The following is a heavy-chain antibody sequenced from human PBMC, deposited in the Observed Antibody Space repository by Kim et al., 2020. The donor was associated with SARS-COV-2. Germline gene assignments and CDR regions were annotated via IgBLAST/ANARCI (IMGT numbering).Heavy chain of an antibody. J-gene: IGHJ6*02. V-gene: IGHV3-30-3*01. D-gene: IGHD6-13*01. Sequence: GGSLRLSCAASGFTFSSYAMHWVRQAPGKGLEWVAVISYDGSNKYYADSVKGRFTISRDNSKNTLYLQMNSLRAEDTAVYYCARERQQLLCYYGMEVGG. CDR3: ARERQQLLCYYGMEV. CDR2: ISYDGSNK. CDR1: GFTFSSYA.